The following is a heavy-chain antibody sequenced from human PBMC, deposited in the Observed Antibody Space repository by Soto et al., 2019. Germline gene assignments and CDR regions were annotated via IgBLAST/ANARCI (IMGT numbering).Heavy chain of an antibody. D-gene: IGHD1-1*01. J-gene: IGHJ4*02. CDR1: GFTFTTYA. Sequence: GGSLRLSCAASGFTFTTYALHWVRQAPVKGLEWVAVISYDGSNKYYADSVKGRFTISKDNSKKTLFLQMNSLRADDTAVYYCARDRTRHLYWGQGTLVTVSS. CDR2: ISYDGSNK. V-gene: IGHV3-30-3*01. CDR3: ARDRTRHLY.